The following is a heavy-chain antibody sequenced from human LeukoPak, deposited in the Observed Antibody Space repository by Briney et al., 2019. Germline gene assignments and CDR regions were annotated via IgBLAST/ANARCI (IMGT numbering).Heavy chain of an antibody. CDR1: GFTVSTNY. CDR2: IYSGGST. Sequence: GGSLRLSCAASGFTVSTNYMIWVRQAPGKGLEFVSVIYSGGSTYYADSVKGRFTISRDNSKNTLYLQMNSLRAEDTAVYYCAREAATTVTTWGGIDYWGQGTLVTVSS. CDR3: AREAATTVTTWGGIDY. V-gene: IGHV3-53*01. J-gene: IGHJ4*02. D-gene: IGHD4-17*01.